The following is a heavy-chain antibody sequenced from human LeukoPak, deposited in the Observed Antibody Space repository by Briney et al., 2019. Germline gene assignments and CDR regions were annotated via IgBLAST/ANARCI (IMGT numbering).Heavy chain of an antibody. CDR2: ISYDGSNK. J-gene: IGHJ4*02. D-gene: IGHD3-10*01. V-gene: IGHV3-30*04. Sequence: SGFTFSSYAMHXVRQAPGKGMERVAVISYDGSNKYYADSVKGRFTISRYNSSNTLYLQMNSLRAEDTAVYYCARTTSMVRVAPPRYWGQGTLVTVSS. CDR1: GFTFSSYA. CDR3: ARTTSMVRVAPPRY.